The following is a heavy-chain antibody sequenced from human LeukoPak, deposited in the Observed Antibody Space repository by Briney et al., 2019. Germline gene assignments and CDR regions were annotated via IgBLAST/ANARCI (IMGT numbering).Heavy chain of an antibody. J-gene: IGHJ4*02. CDR3: ARMASQGYFDY. CDR2: IDWDEDK. CDR1: GFSLSTGGMR. Sequence: SGPTLVNPTQTLTLTCIFSGFSLSTGGMRASWIRQPPGKALESLARIDWDEDKFYSTSLKTRLTISKDTSKNQVVLTMTNMDPVDTATYYCARMASQGYFDYWGQGTLVTVSS. V-gene: IGHV2-70*04.